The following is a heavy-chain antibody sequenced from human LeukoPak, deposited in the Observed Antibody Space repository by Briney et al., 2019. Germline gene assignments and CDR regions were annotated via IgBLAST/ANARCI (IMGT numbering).Heavy chain of an antibody. CDR3: ARGGDYGDYRYGVDY. Sequence: SETLSLTCAVYGGSFSGYYWSWIRLPPGKGLEWIGEINHSGSTNYNPSLKGRVTISVDTSKNQFSLKLSSVTAADTAVYYCARGGDYGDYRYGVDYWGQGTLVTVSP. J-gene: IGHJ4*02. D-gene: IGHD4-17*01. V-gene: IGHV4-34*01. CDR1: GGSFSGYY. CDR2: INHSGST.